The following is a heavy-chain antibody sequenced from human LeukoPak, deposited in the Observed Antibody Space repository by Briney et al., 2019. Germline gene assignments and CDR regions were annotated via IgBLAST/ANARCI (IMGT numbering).Heavy chain of an antibody. J-gene: IGHJ4*02. V-gene: IGHV5-51*01. Sequence: PGESLKISCKGSGYRFSTYWIAWVRQMPGKGLEWMGIIYPGDSDTRYSPSFQGQITISADKSISTAYLQWSSLKASDTAIYYCARQGYSYGYDYWGQGTLVTVSS. D-gene: IGHD5-18*01. CDR2: IYPGDSDT. CDR3: ARQGYSYGYDY. CDR1: GYRFSTYW.